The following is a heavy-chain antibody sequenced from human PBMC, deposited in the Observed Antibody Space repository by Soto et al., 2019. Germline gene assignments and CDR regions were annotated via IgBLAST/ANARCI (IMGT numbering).Heavy chain of an antibody. Sequence: QVQLVESGGGVAQPGRSLRLSCTVSGFTFSGHAMHWVRQAPGKGLEWVTQIWYDGSNKSYAESVKGRFTISNDNPKNTLYLQMNSLRVEDTAVYYCARDGQGLAPYALDVWGQGTSVTVSS. CDR3: ARDGQGLAPYALDV. CDR2: IWYDGSNK. J-gene: IGHJ6*02. V-gene: IGHV3-33*01. CDR1: GFTFSGHA. D-gene: IGHD6-19*01.